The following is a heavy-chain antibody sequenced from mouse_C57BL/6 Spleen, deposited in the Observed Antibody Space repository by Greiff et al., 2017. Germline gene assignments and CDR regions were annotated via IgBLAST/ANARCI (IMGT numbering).Heavy chain of an antibody. Sequence: VHLVESGPELVKPGASVKISCKASGYAFSSSWMNWVKQRPGKGLEWIGRIYPGDGDTNYNGKFKGKATLTADKSSSTAYMQLSSLTSEDSAVYCCAREGITTVAADYWGQGTSVTVSS. CDR1: GYAFSSSW. CDR2: IYPGDGDT. D-gene: IGHD1-1*01. CDR3: AREGITTVAADY. V-gene: IGHV1-82*01. J-gene: IGHJ4*01.